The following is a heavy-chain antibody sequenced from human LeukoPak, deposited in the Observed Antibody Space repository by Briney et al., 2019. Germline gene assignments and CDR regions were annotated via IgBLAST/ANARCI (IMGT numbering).Heavy chain of an antibody. V-gene: IGHV4-30-2*01. CDR2: IYHGGST. Sequence: SQTLSLTCAVSGGSISSGGYSWSWVRQPPGKGLEWIGYIYHGGSTYYNPSLKSRVTISVDTSKNQFSLKLSSVTAADTAVYYCAGRRDGYNFRWGQGTLVTVSS. D-gene: IGHD5-24*01. CDR1: GGSISSGGYS. CDR3: AGRRDGYNFR. J-gene: IGHJ4*02.